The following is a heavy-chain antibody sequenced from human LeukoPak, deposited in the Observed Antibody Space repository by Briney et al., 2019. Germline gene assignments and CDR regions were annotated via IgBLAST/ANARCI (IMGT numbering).Heavy chain of an antibody. V-gene: IGHV3-21*01. Sequence: GGSLRLSCAASGFTFSSYSMNWVRQAPGKGLEWVSSISSSSSYIYYADSVKGRFTISRDNAKNSLYLQTNSLRAEDTAVYYCARAPYYYDSGGYPHYYFDYWGQGTLVTVSS. D-gene: IGHD3-22*01. J-gene: IGHJ4*02. CDR2: ISSSSSYI. CDR3: ARAPYYYDSGGYPHYYFDY. CDR1: GFTFSSYS.